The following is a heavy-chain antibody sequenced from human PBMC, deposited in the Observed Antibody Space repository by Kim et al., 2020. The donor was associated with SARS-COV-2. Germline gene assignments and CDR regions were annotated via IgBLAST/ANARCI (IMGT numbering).Heavy chain of an antibody. CDR2: INTNTGNP. D-gene: IGHD7-27*01. V-gene: IGHV7-4-1*02. CDR3: AREPIPAGDNWFDP. CDR1: GYTFTSYA. J-gene: IGHJ5*02. Sequence: ASVKVSCKASGYTFTSYAMNWVRQAPGQGLEWMGWINTNTGNPTYAQGFTGRFVFSLDTSVSTAYLQISSLKAEDTAVYYCAREPIPAGDNWFDPWGQGTLVTVSS.